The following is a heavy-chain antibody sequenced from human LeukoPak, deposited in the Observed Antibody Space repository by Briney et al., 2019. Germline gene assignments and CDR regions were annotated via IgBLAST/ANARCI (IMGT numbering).Heavy chain of an antibody. V-gene: IGHV1-8*03. CDR1: GYTFTSYD. D-gene: IGHD1-1*01. CDR2: MNPNSGNT. J-gene: IGHJ6*02. CDR3: ARGLDWNDLHLDV. Sequence: ASVKVSCKASGYTFTSYDINWVRQATGQGLGWLGWMNPNSGNTGYAQKFQGRVTITRNTSISTAYMELSSLRSEDTAIYYCARGLDWNDLHLDVWCQGTTVIVSS.